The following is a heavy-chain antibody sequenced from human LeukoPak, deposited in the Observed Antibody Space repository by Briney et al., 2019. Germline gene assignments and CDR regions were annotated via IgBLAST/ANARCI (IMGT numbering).Heavy chain of an antibody. Sequence: GGSLRLSCAASGFTFSSYEMNWVRQAPGKGLEWVSYISSSGSTIYYADSVKGRFTISRDNAKNSLYLQMSSLRAEDTAVYYCARDSPFIAAAGTEGFDYWGQGTLVTVSS. J-gene: IGHJ4*02. D-gene: IGHD6-13*01. V-gene: IGHV3-48*03. CDR2: ISSSGSTI. CDR3: ARDSPFIAAAGTEGFDY. CDR1: GFTFSSYE.